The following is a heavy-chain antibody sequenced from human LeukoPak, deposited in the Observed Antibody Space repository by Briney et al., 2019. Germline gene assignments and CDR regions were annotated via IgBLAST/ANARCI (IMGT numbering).Heavy chain of an antibody. CDR2: INSDGSST. V-gene: IGHV3-74*01. J-gene: IGHJ5*02. D-gene: IGHD2-2*01. CDR3: ARDGGYCSSTSCSPGGWFDP. Sequence: PGGSLRLSCAASGFTFSSYWMHWARQAPGKGLVWVSRINSDGSSTSYADSVKGRFTISRDNAKNTLYLQMNSLRAEDTAVYYCARDGGYCSSTSCSPGGWFDPWGQGTLVTVSS. CDR1: GFTFSSYW.